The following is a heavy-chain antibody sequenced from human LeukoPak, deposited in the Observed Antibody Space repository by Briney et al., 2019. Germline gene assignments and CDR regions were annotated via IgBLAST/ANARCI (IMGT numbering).Heavy chain of an antibody. CDR1: GGSISSGGYY. D-gene: IGHD3-22*01. J-gene: IGHJ5*02. Sequence: PSETLSLTCTVSGGSISSGGYYWSWIPQHPGKGLEWIGYIYYSGSTYYNPSLKSRVTISVDTSKNQFSLKLSSVTAADTAVYYCARGHYYDSSGLRWFDPWGQGTLVTVSS. CDR3: ARGHYYDSSGLRWFDP. CDR2: IYYSGST. V-gene: IGHV4-31*03.